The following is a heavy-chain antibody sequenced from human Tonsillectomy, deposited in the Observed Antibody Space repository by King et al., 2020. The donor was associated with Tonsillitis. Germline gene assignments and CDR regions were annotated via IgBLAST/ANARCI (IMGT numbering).Heavy chain of an antibody. V-gene: IGHV7-4-1*02. Sequence: VQLVESGSELKKPGASVKVSCKASGYTFTSYAMNWVRQAPGQGLEWMGWTNTNTGHPAYAQGFTGRFVFSLDTSVSTAYLQISSLKAEETAVYYCAIAYRFSFGGEEDYFDYWGQGTLVTVSS. CDR1: GYTFTSYA. CDR3: AIAYRFSFGGEEDYFDY. CDR2: TNTNTGHP. D-gene: IGHD3-10*01. J-gene: IGHJ4*02.